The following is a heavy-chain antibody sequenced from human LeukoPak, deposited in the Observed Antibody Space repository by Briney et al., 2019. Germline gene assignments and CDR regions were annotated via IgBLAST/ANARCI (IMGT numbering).Heavy chain of an antibody. CDR3: ARDFYTSKWHHFDC. CDR1: GDSISSYY. D-gene: IGHD2-2*01. V-gene: IGHV4-4*07. J-gene: IGHJ4*02. CDR2: IYTSGST. Sequence: PSETLSLTCTVSGDSISSYYRTWIRQPAGKGLEWIGRIYTSGSTNYNPSLKSRVTMSVDTSKNQFSLKLRSVTAADTAVYYCARDFYTSKWHHFDCWGQGTLVTVSS.